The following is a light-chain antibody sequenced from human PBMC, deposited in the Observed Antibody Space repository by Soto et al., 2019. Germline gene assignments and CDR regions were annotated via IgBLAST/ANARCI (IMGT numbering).Light chain of an antibody. CDR1: QSVNIN. Sequence: ETVMTQSPATLSVSPGERATLSCRASQSVNINLAWYQQKPGQAPRLLIYGESTRATGIPARFSGTGSGTEFTLTSSSLHSEDFAVYYCQQYNNWPWTFGQGTKVEIK. V-gene: IGKV3-15*01. CDR2: GES. CDR3: QQYNNWPWT. J-gene: IGKJ1*01.